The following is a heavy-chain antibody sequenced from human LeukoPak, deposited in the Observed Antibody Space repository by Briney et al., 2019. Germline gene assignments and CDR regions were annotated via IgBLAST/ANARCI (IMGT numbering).Heavy chain of an antibody. J-gene: IGHJ5*02. CDR3: ARDGCSSTSCYLSPPNWSDP. CDR1: GFTFSSYG. V-gene: IGHV3-30*02. CDR2: IRYDGSNK. D-gene: IGHD2-2*01. Sequence: GGSLRLSCAASGFTFSSYGMHWVRQAPGKGLEWVAFIRYDGSNKYYADSVKGRFTISRDNSKNTLYLQMNSLRAEDTAVYYCARDGCSSTSCYLSPPNWSDPWGQGTLVTVSS.